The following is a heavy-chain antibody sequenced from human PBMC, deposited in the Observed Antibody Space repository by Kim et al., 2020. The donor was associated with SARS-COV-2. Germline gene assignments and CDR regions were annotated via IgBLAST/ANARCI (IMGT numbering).Heavy chain of an antibody. V-gene: IGHV6-1*01. Sequence: SQTLSLTCAISGDSVSSNGATWTRIRQSPSRGLEWLGRTYYRSTWFNDYAGSVKSRISISPDTSKNQFSLQLNSVTPDDTAVYFCARDPPTCYSCFDYWGQGTLVTVSS. CDR3: ARDPPTCYSCFDY. J-gene: IGHJ4*02. CDR1: GDSVSSNGAT. CDR2: TYYRSTWFN. D-gene: IGHD2-15*01.